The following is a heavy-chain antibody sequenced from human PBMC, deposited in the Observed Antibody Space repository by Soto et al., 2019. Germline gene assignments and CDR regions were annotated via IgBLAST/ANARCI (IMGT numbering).Heavy chain of an antibody. CDR2: IFFTGRT. D-gene: IGHD4-17*01. J-gene: IGHJ5*02. Sequence: SETLSLTCTVSGGSISSDSHHWDWIRQPPGKGPEWIGSIFFTGRTYYNPSLESRGTISVDTSKNQFSLAMNYVTAADTAVYYCAGLSGMPTSTTDRGHDPSGHGTLVT. CDR3: AGLSGMPTSTTDRGHDP. CDR1: GGSISSDSHH. V-gene: IGHV4-39*01.